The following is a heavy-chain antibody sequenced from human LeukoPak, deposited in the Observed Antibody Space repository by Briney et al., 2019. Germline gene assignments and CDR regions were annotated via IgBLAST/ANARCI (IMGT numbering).Heavy chain of an antibody. CDR3: ARAWSGTQYYFDY. J-gene: IGHJ4*02. D-gene: IGHD3-3*01. Sequence: PGGSLRPSCAASGFTVSDSYMSWVRQAPGKGLEWVSVIYSGGSTYYADSVKGRFTISRDHSKNTLYLQMNSLKADDTAVYYCARAWSGTQYYFDYWGQGTLVTVSS. V-gene: IGHV3-66*01. CDR2: IYSGGST. CDR1: GFTVSDSY.